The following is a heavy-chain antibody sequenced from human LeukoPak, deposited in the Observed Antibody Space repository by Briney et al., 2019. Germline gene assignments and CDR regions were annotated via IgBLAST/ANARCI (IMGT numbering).Heavy chain of an antibody. CDR2: INSNSGGI. V-gene: IGHV1-2*02. CDR3: ARVLVPAGGGVVDY. CDR1: GYTFTDYY. J-gene: IGHJ4*02. D-gene: IGHD3-16*01. Sequence: ASVKVSCKASGYTFTDYYMHWVRQAPGQGLEWMGWINSNSGGINYAQKFQGRVTMTRDTSISTAYMELSSLRSDDTAVYYCARVLVPAGGGVVDYWGQGTLVTVSS.